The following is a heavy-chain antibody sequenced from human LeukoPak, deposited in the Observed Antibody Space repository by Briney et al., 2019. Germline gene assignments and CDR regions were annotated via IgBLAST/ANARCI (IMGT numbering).Heavy chain of an antibody. CDR1: GGTFSSYA. J-gene: IGHJ5*02. Sequence: ASVKVSCKASGGTFSSYAISWVRQAPGQGLEWMGGIIPIFGTANYAQKFQGRVTMTRDTSTSTVYMELSSLRSEDTAVYYCARGNIVVVPAAKGVDWFDPWGQGTLVTVSS. V-gene: IGHV1-69*05. D-gene: IGHD2-2*01. CDR2: IIPIFGTA. CDR3: ARGNIVVVPAAKGVDWFDP.